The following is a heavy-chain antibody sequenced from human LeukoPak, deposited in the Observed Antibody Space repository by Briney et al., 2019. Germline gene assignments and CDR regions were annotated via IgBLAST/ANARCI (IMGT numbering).Heavy chain of an antibody. D-gene: IGHD2-2*01. CDR2: IYPGGSDT. J-gene: IGHJ4*02. CDR3: ARHGCSSTSCFFDY. CDR1: GYSFTSYW. V-gene: IGHV5-51*01. Sequence: GESLKFSCKGAGYSFTSYWIGWGREMPGKGLGLVGIIYPGGSDTRYSPAFQGQVTISADKSISTAYLQWSSLKASDTAMYYCARHGCSSTSCFFDYWGQGTLVTVSS.